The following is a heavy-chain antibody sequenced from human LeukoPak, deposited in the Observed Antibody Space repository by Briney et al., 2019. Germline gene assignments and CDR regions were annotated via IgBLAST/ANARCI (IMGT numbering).Heavy chain of an antibody. V-gene: IGHV1-2*06. CDR2: INPNSGGT. Sequence: ASVKVSCKASGYTFTGYYMHWVRQAPGQGLEWMGRINPNSGGTNYAQKFQGRVTMTRDTSISTAYMELSSLRSEDTAVYYCATVAGGGYNPHFDYWGQGTLVTVSS. D-gene: IGHD5-24*01. CDR1: GYTFTGYY. J-gene: IGHJ4*02. CDR3: ATVAGGGYNPHFDY.